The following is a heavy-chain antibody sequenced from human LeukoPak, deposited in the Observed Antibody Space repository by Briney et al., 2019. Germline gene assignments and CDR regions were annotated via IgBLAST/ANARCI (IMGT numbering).Heavy chain of an antibody. CDR3: ARRRDTSMATFDY. V-gene: IGHV4-31*03. D-gene: IGHD5-18*01. Sequence: SETLSLTCTVSGGSISSGGYYWSWIRQHPGKGLEWIGYIYYSGSTYYNPSLKSRVTISVDTSKNQFSLKLSSVTAADTAVYYCARRRDTSMATFDYWGQGTLVTVSS. CDR2: IYYSGST. CDR1: GGSISSGGYY. J-gene: IGHJ4*02.